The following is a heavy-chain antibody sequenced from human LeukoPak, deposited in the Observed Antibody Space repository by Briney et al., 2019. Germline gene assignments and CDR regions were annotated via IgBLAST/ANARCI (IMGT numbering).Heavy chain of an antibody. D-gene: IGHD6-19*01. CDR2: ISSSSSYI. CDR1: GFTFSSYS. Sequence: PGGSLRLSCAASGFTFSSYSMNWVRQAPGKGLEWVSSISSSSSYIYYADSVKGRFTISRDNAKNSLHLQMNSLRAEDTAVYYCARVGIAVADTGMDYWGQGTLVTVSS. J-gene: IGHJ4*02. V-gene: IGHV3-21*01. CDR3: ARVGIAVADTGMDY.